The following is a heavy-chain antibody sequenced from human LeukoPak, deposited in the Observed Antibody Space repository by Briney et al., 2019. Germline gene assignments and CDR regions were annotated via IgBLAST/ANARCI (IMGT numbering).Heavy chain of an antibody. Sequence: PSETLSLTCAVSGGSISGSYWWTWVRQPPGKGLECIGEIYHTGTTNYNPSLRSRVTISLDTSKNQFSLKLSSVTAADTAVYYCARMGATMTTAYFDSWGQGTLVTVSS. D-gene: IGHD4-17*01. CDR2: IYHTGTT. CDR1: GGSISGSYW. CDR3: ARMGATMTTAYFDS. V-gene: IGHV4-4*02. J-gene: IGHJ4*02.